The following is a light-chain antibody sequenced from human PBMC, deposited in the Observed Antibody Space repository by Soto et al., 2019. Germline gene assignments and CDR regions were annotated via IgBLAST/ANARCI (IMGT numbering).Light chain of an antibody. CDR1: QSLLHSNGYNY. J-gene: IGKJ5*01. V-gene: IGKV2-28*01. CDR3: MQAVQTPRT. Sequence: DIVVTQSPLSLPVTPGEPASISCRSSQSLLHSNGYNYLDWYLQKPGQSPQLLIYLGSNRASGVADRLGGSGSGTDFTLKISRVEAEDVGVYYCMQAVQTPRTFGQGTRLEIK. CDR2: LGS.